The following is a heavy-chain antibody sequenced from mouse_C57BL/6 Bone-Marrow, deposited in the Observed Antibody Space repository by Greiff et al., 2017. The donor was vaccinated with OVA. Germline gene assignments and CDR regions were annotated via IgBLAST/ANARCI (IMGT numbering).Heavy chain of an antibody. CDR1: GYTFTSYW. J-gene: IGHJ1*03. CDR3: SIYDSYYDWYFDV. CDR2: IYPGNSDT. D-gene: IGHD2-3*01. Sequence: EVQLQQSGTVLARPGASVKMSCKTSGYTFTSYWMHWVKQRPGQGLEWIGAIYPGNSDTSYNQKFKGKAKLTAVTSASTAYMELSSLTNEDSAVYYCSIYDSYYDWYFDVWGTGTTVTVSS. V-gene: IGHV1-5*01.